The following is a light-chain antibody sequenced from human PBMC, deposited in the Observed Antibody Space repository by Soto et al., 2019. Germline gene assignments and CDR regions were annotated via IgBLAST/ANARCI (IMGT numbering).Light chain of an antibody. CDR2: DAS. V-gene: IGKV3-11*01. CDR3: QQRSSWPLT. CDR1: QSVNTY. Sequence: EIVLTQSPATLSLSPGERVSLSCRASQSVNTYFAWYQQKPGQAPRLLNYDASSRATGIPARFSGSGSGTDFTLTISSLEPEDCAIYYCQQRSSWPLTFGHGTRVEI. J-gene: IGKJ1*01.